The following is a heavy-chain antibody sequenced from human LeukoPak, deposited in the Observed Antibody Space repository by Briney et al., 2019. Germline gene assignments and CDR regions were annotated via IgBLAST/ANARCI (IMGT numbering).Heavy chain of an antibody. CDR2: ISWNSGNI. Sequence: GGSLRLSCAASGFTFDDYAMHWVRQVPGKGLEWVSGISWNSGNIGYADSVKGRFTISRDNAKNSLYLQMNSLRAEDTALYYCAKDLLAEHYYGMDVWGQGTMVTVSS. CDR3: AKDLLAEHYYGMDV. D-gene: IGHD1-14*01. CDR1: GFTFDDYA. V-gene: IGHV3-9*01. J-gene: IGHJ6*02.